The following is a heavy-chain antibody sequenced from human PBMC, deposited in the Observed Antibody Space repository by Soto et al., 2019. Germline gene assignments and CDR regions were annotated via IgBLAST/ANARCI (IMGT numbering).Heavy chain of an antibody. V-gene: IGHV3-21*01. CDR3: ARVDSSSWYDPYLPDY. J-gene: IGHJ4*02. CDR1: GFTFSSYS. Sequence: EVQLVESGGGLVKPGGSLRLSCAASGFTFSSYSMNWVRQAPGKGLEWVSSISSSSSYIYYAHSVKGRFTISRDNAKNSLYLQRNSLRAEDTAVYYCARVDSSSWYDPYLPDYWGQGTLVTVSS. CDR2: ISSSSSYI. D-gene: IGHD6-13*01.